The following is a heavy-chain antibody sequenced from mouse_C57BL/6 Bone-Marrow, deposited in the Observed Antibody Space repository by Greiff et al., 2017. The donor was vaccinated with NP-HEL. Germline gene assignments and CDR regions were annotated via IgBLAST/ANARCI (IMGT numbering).Heavy chain of an antibody. CDR1: GFNIKDDY. D-gene: IGHD1-1*01. Sequence: EVQLQQSGAELVRPGASVKLSCTASGFNIKDDYMHWVKQRPEQGLEWIGWIDPENGDTEYASKFQGKATITADTSSNTAYLQLSSLTSEDTAVYYCTYYYGCDYWGQGTTLTVSS. V-gene: IGHV14-4*01. J-gene: IGHJ2*01. CDR2: IDPENGDT. CDR3: TYYYGCDY.